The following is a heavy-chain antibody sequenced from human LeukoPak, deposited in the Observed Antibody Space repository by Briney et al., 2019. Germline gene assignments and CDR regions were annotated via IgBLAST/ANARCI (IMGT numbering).Heavy chain of an antibody. CDR1: GYAFTEYA. J-gene: IGHJ4*02. D-gene: IGHD3-16*01. Sequence: SVKVSCKASGYAFTEYAMNWVRQAPGQGLEWMGGIIPIFGTANYAQKFQGRVTITADESTSTAYMELSSLRSEDTAVYYCAREFRGIVDYWGQGTLVTVSS. CDR2: IIPIFGTA. CDR3: AREFRGIVDY. V-gene: IGHV1-69*13.